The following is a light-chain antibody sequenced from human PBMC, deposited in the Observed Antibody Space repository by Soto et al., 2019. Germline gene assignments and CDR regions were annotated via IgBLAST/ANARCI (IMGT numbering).Light chain of an antibody. Sequence: IVLTQSPATLSLSPGERATLSCRASQSVSSYLAWYQQKPGQAPRLLIYDASNRATGIPARFSGSGSGTDFTLTICSLEPEDFAVYYCQQRSNWPPLTFGGGTKVEIK. CDR2: DAS. CDR3: QQRSNWPPLT. J-gene: IGKJ4*01. CDR1: QSVSSY. V-gene: IGKV3-11*01.